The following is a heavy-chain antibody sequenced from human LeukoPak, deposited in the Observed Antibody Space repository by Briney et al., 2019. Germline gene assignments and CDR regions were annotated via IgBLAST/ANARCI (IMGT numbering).Heavy chain of an antibody. CDR1: GDSINSISYY. V-gene: IGHV4-39*07. Sequence: PSETLSLTCTVSGDSINSISYYWGWIRQPPGKGLEWIGSIYFIGNTYYNPSLKSRVTISVDTSKNQFSLKLSSVTAADTAVYYCARDRGVYDYGDSSYNWFDPWGQGTLVTVSS. J-gene: IGHJ5*02. CDR2: IYFIGNT. D-gene: IGHD4-17*01. CDR3: ARDRGVYDYGDSSYNWFDP.